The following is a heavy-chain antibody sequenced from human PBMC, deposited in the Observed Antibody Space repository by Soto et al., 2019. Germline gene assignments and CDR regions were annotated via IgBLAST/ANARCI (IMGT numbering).Heavy chain of an antibody. V-gene: IGHV4-61*05. CDR2: IYYSGST. Sequence: SETLSLTCTVSGGSIGSSDYYWSWIRQPPGKGLEWIGYIYYSGSTNYNPSLKSRVTISVDTSKNQFSLKLSSVTAADTAVYYCAAPPRYWGQGTLVTVSS. CDR3: AAPPRY. D-gene: IGHD6-6*01. J-gene: IGHJ4*02. CDR1: GGSIGSSDYY.